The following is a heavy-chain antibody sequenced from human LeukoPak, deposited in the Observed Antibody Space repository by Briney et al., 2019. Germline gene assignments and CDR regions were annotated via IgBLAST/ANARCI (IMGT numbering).Heavy chain of an antibody. J-gene: IGHJ4*02. CDR1: GFTFSSYA. V-gene: IGHV3-30-3*01. CDR2: ISYDGSNK. CDR3: AKEDGY. Sequence: PGGSLRLSCAASGFTFSSYAMHWVRQAPGKGLEWVAVISYDGSNKYYADSVKGRFTISRDNSKNTLYLQMNSLRAEDTAVYYCAKEDGYWGQGALVTVSS.